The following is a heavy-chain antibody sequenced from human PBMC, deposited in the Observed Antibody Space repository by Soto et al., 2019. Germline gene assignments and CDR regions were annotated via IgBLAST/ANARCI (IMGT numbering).Heavy chain of an antibody. CDR1: GVSLSTSGVG. CDR2: IYWNDDK. J-gene: IGHJ4*02. D-gene: IGHD3-10*01. V-gene: IGHV2-5*01. Sequence: QITLKESGPTLVKPTQTLTVTCTFSGVSLSTSGVGVGWIRQPPGKALEWLALIYWNDDKRYNPSLKSRLTITKVTSKNQVVLTMTNMDPVDTATYYCAHSFLLLWFGDIDYWGQGTLVTVSS. CDR3: AHSFLLLWFGDIDY.